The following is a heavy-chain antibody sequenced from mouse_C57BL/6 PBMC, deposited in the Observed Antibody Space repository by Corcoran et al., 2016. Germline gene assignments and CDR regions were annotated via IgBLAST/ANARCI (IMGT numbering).Heavy chain of an antibody. J-gene: IGHJ1*01. D-gene: IGHD1-1*01. CDR2: FWWADDK. CDR3: ARIAALSTVELRRYDDV. V-gene: IGHV8-8*01. Sequence: QVTLKESGPGILQPSQNLSLTCSFSGFSLSTFGMGVGWIREPSGKGLEWLAHFWWADDKYYNPALKSRITILKDTTKNQGFLKIANVDTADTATYYCARIAALSTVELRRYDDVWGAGTTVTVSA. CDR1: GFSLSTFGMG.